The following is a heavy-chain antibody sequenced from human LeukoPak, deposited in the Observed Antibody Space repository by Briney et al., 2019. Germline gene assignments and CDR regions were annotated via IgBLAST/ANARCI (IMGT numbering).Heavy chain of an antibody. CDR2: IHYSGRP. J-gene: IGHJ6*02. V-gene: IGHV4-59*11. CDR1: GGSISGHY. CDR3: ARFGVDYDMDV. Sequence: SETLSLTCTVSGGSISGHYWTWIRQPPGKGLEWIGQIHYSGRPDYNPSLKSRVTISVDTSKNQLSLKVTSVTGADTAVYYCARFGVDYDMDVWGQGTTVTVFS. D-gene: IGHD3-16*01.